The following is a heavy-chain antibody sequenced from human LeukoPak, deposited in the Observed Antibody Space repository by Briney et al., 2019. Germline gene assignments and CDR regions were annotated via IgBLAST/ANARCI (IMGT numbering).Heavy chain of an antibody. V-gene: IGHV3-48*03. Sequence: GGSLRLSCAASGFTFSSYEMNWVRQAPGKGLECVSYISSSGSTISYADSVKGRFTISRDNAKNALYLQMNSLRAEDTANYYCARGGNWFDPWGQGTLVTVSS. CDR2: ISSSGSTI. J-gene: IGHJ5*02. CDR3: ARGGNWFDP. D-gene: IGHD3-16*01. CDR1: GFTFSSYE.